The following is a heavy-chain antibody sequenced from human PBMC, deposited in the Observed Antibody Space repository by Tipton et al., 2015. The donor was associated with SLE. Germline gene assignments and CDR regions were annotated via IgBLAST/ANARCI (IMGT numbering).Heavy chain of an antibody. Sequence: TLSLTCAVYGGSFSGYYWSWIRQPPGKGLEWIGEINHSGSTNYNPSLKSRVTISLDTSKNQFSLRLTSVTAADTAVYCCARHASRRSGSYNEIDYWGQGTLVTVSS. J-gene: IGHJ4*02. D-gene: IGHD3-10*01. CDR2: INHSGST. V-gene: IGHV4-34*01. CDR1: GGSFSGYY. CDR3: ARHASRRSGSYNEIDY.